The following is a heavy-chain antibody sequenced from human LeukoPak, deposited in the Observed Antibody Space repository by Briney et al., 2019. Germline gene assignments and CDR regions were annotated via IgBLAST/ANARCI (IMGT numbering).Heavy chain of an antibody. Sequence: GESLKISCKGSEHSFTGYWIGWVRQKPGKGLEWMGIIYPGDSDTRYSPSFQGQVTISADKSISTAYLQWSSLKASDTAMYYCARSSNKGFDYWGQGTLVTVSS. J-gene: IGHJ4*02. CDR1: EHSFTGYW. CDR2: IYPGDSDT. V-gene: IGHV5-51*01. CDR3: ARSSNKGFDY.